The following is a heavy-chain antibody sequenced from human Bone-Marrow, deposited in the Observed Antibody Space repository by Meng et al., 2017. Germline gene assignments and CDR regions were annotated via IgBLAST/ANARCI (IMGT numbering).Heavy chain of an antibody. Sequence: GESLKISCVASGFPFNDYAFHWVRQAPGKGLEWVSLISWDGGSSYYGDSVKGRFIMSRDNRKNSVYLQMNSLRTEATALYYCAKASRSDYDADFDYWGQGTLVTVSS. V-gene: IGHV3-43D*03. CDR1: GFPFNDYA. D-gene: IGHD5-12*01. CDR3: AKASRSDYDADFDY. CDR2: ISWDGGSS. J-gene: IGHJ4*02.